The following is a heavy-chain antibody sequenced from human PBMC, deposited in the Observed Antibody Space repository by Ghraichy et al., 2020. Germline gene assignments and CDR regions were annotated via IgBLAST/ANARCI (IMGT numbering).Heavy chain of an antibody. CDR2: IIHSLGVA. D-gene: IGHD6-19*01. V-gene: IGHV1-69*04. J-gene: IGHJ4*02. CDR3: AGEGVEWLADS. Sequence: SVQVSCKTSGGTFNKYAISWVRQAPGQGLEWMGRIIHSLGVANYARKFQGRLTITADTSTGTAFMELNSLKSDDTAIYYCAGEGVEWLADSWGQGTPVTVSS. CDR1: GGTFNKYA.